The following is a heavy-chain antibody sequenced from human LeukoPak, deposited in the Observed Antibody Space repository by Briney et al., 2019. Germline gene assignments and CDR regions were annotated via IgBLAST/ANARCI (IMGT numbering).Heavy chain of an antibody. V-gene: IGHV3-11*01. D-gene: IGHD1-26*01. CDR2: ISSSGSTI. CDR1: GFTFSDYY. J-gene: IGHJ4*02. Sequence: PGGSLRLSCAASGFTFSDYYMSWIRQAPGKGLEWVSYISSSGSTIYYADSVKGRFTISRDNAKNSLYLQMNSLRAKDTAVYYCARDGELEWELLDYWGQGTLVTVSS. CDR3: ARDGELEWELLDY.